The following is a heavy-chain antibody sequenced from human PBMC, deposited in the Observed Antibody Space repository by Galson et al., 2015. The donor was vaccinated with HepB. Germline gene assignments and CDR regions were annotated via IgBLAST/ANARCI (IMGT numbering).Heavy chain of an antibody. V-gene: IGHV3-74*01. J-gene: IGHJ6*02. D-gene: IGHD1-7*01. CDR2: INSDGTST. CDR3: ARSYTGITGTRDYYYYGMDV. Sequence: SLRLSCAASGFTFSSYWMHWVRQAPGKGLVWVSRINSDGTSTSYADSVKGRFTISRDSAKNTLYLQMNSLRAEDTAVYYCARSYTGITGTRDYYYYGMDVWGQGTTVTVSS. CDR1: GFTFSSYW.